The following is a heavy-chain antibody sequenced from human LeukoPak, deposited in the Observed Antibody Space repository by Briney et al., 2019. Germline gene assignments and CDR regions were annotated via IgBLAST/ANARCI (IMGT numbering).Heavy chain of an antibody. CDR3: ARDKTNYYVD. J-gene: IGHJ4*02. D-gene: IGHD1-26*01. CDR2: ISSSGYTI. V-gene: IGHV3-11*01. CDR1: GFTFSENY. Sequence: PGGSLRLSCEVSGFTFSENYMSWIRQAPGKGLEWVSYISSSGYTIYYADSVKGRFTTSRDNARNTLYLQMNSLRAEDTAVYYCARDKTNYYVDWGQGTLVTVSS.